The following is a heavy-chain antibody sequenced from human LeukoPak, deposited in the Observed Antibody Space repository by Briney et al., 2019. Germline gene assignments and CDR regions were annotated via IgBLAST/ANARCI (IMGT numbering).Heavy chain of an antibody. J-gene: IGHJ4*02. Sequence: GGSLRLPCTASGFTFGDYAMSWIRQAPGKGLEWVGFIRSKAYGETADYAASVKGRFTISRDDSKAIAYPQMNSLKTEDTAVYHCTRDRGAYNLYDYWGQGTLVTVSS. CDR3: TRDRGAYNLYDY. CDR1: GFTFGDYA. D-gene: IGHD1-1*01. CDR2: IRSKAYGETA. V-gene: IGHV3-49*03.